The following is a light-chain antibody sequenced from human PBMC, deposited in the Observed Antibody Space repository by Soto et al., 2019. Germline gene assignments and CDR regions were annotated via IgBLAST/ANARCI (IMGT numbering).Light chain of an antibody. Sequence: QSALAQPPSVSAAPGQKVTISCSGSSSNIGRNYVSWYQQLPGTAPKLLIYDNNERPSGIPDRFSGSKSGTSATLGITGLQTGDEADYYCGAWDSGLSAGVFGGGTKVTVL. J-gene: IGLJ3*02. CDR1: SSNIGRNY. CDR2: DNN. V-gene: IGLV1-51*01. CDR3: GAWDSGLSAGV.